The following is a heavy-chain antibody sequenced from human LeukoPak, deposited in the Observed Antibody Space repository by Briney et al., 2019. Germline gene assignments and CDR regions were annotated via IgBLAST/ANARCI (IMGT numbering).Heavy chain of an antibody. V-gene: IGHV1-18*01. CDR2: ISAYNGNT. Sequence: ASVKVSCKASGYTFTSYGISWVRQAPGQGLEWVGWISAYNGNTNYAQKLQGRVTMTTDTSTSTAYMELRSLRSDDTAVYYCARYYYDSSGYYYEVLFYGMDVWGQGTTVTVSS. CDR1: GYTFTSYG. CDR3: ARYYYDSSGYYYEVLFYGMDV. D-gene: IGHD3-22*01. J-gene: IGHJ6*02.